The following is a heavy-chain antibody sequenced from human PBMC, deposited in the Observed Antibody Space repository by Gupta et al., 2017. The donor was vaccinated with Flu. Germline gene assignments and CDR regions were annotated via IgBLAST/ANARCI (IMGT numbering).Heavy chain of an antibody. V-gene: IGHV1-69*01. CDR2: IIPVFGSA. CDR3: SRAGIVFCCNVCYFDS. Sequence: QVQQVQSGAEVKRPGFSVKVSCKASGGTVYNYGINWVRQAPGQGLEWMAGIIPVFGSANSAQKFQDRVTITADESTSTAYMGLSNLRSDDTAVYYCSRAGIVFCCNVCYFDSWSQGTLVTVSS. J-gene: IGHJ4*02. CDR1: GGTVYNYG. D-gene: IGHD3-9*01.